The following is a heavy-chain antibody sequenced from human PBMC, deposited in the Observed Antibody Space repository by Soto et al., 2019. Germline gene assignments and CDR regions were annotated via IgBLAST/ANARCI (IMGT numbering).Heavy chain of an antibody. J-gene: IGHJ6*02. CDR3: ARDKDAVTNHDYYYYYGMDV. D-gene: IGHD4-17*01. Sequence: SETLSLTCAVSGGSISSSNWWSWVRQPPGKGLEWIGEIYHSGSTNYNPSLKSRVTISVDKSKNQFSLKLSSVTAADTAVYYCARDKDAVTNHDYYYYYGMDVWGQGTTVSV. CDR2: IYHSGST. CDR1: GGSISSSNW. V-gene: IGHV4-4*02.